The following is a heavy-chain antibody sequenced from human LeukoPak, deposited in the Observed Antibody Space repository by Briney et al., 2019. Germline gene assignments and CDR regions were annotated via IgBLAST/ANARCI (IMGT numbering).Heavy chain of an antibody. D-gene: IGHD6-13*01. CDR1: GYTFTGYY. CDR3: ARESGQQLKYDY. J-gene: IGHJ4*02. Sequence: ASVKVSCKASGYTFTGYYMHWVRQAPGQGLEWMGWINPNSGGTNYAQKFQGRVTMTRDMSTGTVYMELSSLRSEDTAVYYCARESGQQLKYDYWGQGTLVTVSS. CDR2: INPNSGGT. V-gene: IGHV1-2*02.